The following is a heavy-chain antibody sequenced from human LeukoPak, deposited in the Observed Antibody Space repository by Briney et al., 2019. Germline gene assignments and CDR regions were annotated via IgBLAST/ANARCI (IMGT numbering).Heavy chain of an antibody. CDR1: VDSISSTGHY. D-gene: IGHD6-19*01. CDR2: VYFTGSS. Sequence: PSETLSLTCTVSVDSISSTGHYWGWIRQPPGKGLEWIGSVYFTGSSFYNPSLKSRVTISVDTSKNQFSLNVASVTAADTAAYYCARQIGGRLVRGFDFWGQGSLVTVSS. CDR3: ARQIGGRLVRGFDF. J-gene: IGHJ4*02. V-gene: IGHV4-39*01.